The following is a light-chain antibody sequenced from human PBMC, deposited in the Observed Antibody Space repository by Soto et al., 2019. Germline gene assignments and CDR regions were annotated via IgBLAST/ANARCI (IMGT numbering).Light chain of an antibody. CDR3: QQTYSTPRT. CDR1: QSISNY. V-gene: IGKV1-39*01. CDR2: AAS. Sequence: DIQMTQSPSSLSASVGDRVTITCQASQSISNYLNWYQQKPGKAPKLLIYAASSLQSGVPSRFSGSGSGTDFTLTISSLQPEDFATYYCQQTYSTPRTFGQGTKVEIK. J-gene: IGKJ1*01.